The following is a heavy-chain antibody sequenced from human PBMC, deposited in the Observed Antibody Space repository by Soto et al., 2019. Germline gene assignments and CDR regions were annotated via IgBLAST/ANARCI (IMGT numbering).Heavy chain of an antibody. CDR1: GGSFSGYY. CDR3: ARGPGGRPWWLDP. J-gene: IGHJ5*02. D-gene: IGHD3-10*01. CDR2: INDTGRT. Sequence: QVQLQQWGAGLLKPSETLSLTCAVYGGSFSGYYWSWIRQPPGKGLEWIGEINDTGRTNYNPSLKSRVTISVDTYKNQFSLKLSSVTAADTAVYYCARGPGGRPWWLDPWGQGTLVTVSS. V-gene: IGHV4-34*01.